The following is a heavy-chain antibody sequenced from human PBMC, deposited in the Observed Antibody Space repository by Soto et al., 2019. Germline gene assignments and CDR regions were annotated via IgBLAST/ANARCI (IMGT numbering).Heavy chain of an antibody. D-gene: IGHD3-10*01. V-gene: IGHV4-39*01. CDR2: ISYTETT. J-gene: IGHJ4*02. CDR3: VSRPIFGFPYGPFDY. Sequence: SETLSLTCSVSRGSIRSGSYYWAWIRQTPGKRLEWIATISYTETTYYNPSLKSRVAISVDLSKNQFSLRLNSMTAADTAVYYCVSRPIFGFPYGPFDYWGQGALVTVS. CDR1: RGSIRSGSYY.